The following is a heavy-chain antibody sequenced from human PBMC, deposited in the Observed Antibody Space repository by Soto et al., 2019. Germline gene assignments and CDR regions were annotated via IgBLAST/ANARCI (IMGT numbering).Heavy chain of an antibody. J-gene: IGHJ4*02. CDR2: IYYSGST. Sequence: PSETLSLTCTVSGGSISSYYWSWIRQPPGKGLEWIGYIYYSGSTNYNPSPKSRVTIPVDTSKNQFSLKLSSVTAADTAVYYCARRYYDFWSGYYQRPNTGSFDYWGQGTLVTVSS. V-gene: IGHV4-59*01. CDR1: GGSISSYY. CDR3: ARRYYDFWSGYYQRPNTGSFDY. D-gene: IGHD3-3*01.